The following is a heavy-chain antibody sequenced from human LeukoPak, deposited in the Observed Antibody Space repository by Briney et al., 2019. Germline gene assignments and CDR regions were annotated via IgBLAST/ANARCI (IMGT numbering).Heavy chain of an antibody. V-gene: IGHV1-2*02. Sequence: ASVKVSCKASGYAFTGYYMHWVRQAPGQGLEWMGWINPNSGGTNYAQKFQGRVTMTRDTSISTAYMELSRLRSDDTAVYYCAMAATSYNWFDPWGQGTLVTVSS. CDR2: INPNSGGT. CDR1: GYAFTGYY. J-gene: IGHJ5*02. D-gene: IGHD2-15*01. CDR3: AMAATSYNWFDP.